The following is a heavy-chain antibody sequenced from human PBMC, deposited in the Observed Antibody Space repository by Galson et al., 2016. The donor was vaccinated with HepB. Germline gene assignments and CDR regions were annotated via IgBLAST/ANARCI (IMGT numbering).Heavy chain of an antibody. Sequence: SLRLSCAASGFTFSNYAMTWVRQAPGKGLEWVSNIGGSDGSTYYADSVKGRFTISRDNSENTLYLQMNSLRAEDTAVYYCARDHYNRAYWGQGTLVTVSS. CDR3: ARDHYNRAY. CDR2: IGGSDGST. J-gene: IGHJ4*02. CDR1: GFTFSNYA. V-gene: IGHV3-23*01. D-gene: IGHD5-24*01.